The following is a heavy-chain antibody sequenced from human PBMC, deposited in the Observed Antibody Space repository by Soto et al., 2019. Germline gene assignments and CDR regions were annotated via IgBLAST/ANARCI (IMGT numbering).Heavy chain of an antibody. D-gene: IGHD6-13*01. CDR2: IIPILGIA. CDR3: AREEYSRSWQTGDY. V-gene: IGHV1-69*08. CDR1: GGTFSSYT. J-gene: IGHJ4*02. Sequence: QVQLVQSGAEVKKPGSSVKVSCKASGGTFSSYTISWVRQAPGQGLEWMGRIIPILGIANYAQKFQGRVTITADKSTSTAYMELSSLRSEDTAVYYCAREEYSRSWQTGDYWGQGTLVTVSS.